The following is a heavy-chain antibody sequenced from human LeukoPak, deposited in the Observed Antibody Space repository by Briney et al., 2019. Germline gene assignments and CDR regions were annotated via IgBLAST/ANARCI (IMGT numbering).Heavy chain of an antibody. Sequence: ASVKVSCKASGYTFTSYYMHWVRQAPGQGREWMGIINPSGGSTSFAQNFQGRVTMTRDTTTSTVYMELSSLRSEDTAVYYCARGVDTAMDDNWFDPWGQGTLVTVSS. CDR2: INPSGGST. D-gene: IGHD5-18*01. V-gene: IGHV1-46*01. CDR1: GYTFTSYY. CDR3: ARGVDTAMDDNWFDP. J-gene: IGHJ5*02.